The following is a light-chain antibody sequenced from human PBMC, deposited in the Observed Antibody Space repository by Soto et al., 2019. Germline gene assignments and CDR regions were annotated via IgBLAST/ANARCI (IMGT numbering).Light chain of an antibody. J-gene: IGKJ1*01. V-gene: IGKV1-39*01. CDR3: QQSYTTPWT. CDR2: GAS. Sequence: IQMTQSPSSLSASAGARVTIRCRASETIKVYLNGYQHKPGKDPNLLLFGASNLRGGVPSRFTGSGSGTDFTLTIDRLHPEDFATYYCQQSYTTPWTFGLGTKVEIK. CDR1: ETIKVY.